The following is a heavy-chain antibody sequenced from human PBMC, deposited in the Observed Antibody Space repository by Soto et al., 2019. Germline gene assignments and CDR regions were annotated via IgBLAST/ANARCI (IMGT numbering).Heavy chain of an antibody. Sequence: QVQLVQSGAEVKKPGSSVKVSCKASGGTFSSYAISWVRQAPGQGLEWMGGIIPIFGTADYAQKVQGRVAITADASTSTAYMELSSLRSEDTAVYYCASAWGPAYCYGMDVWGQGTTVTVSS. CDR1: GGTFSSYA. CDR2: IIPIFGTA. J-gene: IGHJ6*02. D-gene: IGHD3-16*01. V-gene: IGHV1-69*12. CDR3: ASAWGPAYCYGMDV.